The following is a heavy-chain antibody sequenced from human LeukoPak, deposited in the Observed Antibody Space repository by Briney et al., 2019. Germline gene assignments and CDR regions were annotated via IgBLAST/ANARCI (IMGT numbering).Heavy chain of an antibody. V-gene: IGHV5-51*01. CDR3: ARHRLNYYDSSHDAFDI. D-gene: IGHD3-22*01. Sequence: GESLKISCKGSGYSFTSYWIGWVRQMPGKGPECMGLIYPADSDTRYSPSFQGQVTISADKSISTAYLQWSSLKASDTAMYYCARHRLNYYDSSHDAFDIWGQGTMVTVSS. CDR1: GYSFTSYW. CDR2: IYPADSDT. J-gene: IGHJ3*02.